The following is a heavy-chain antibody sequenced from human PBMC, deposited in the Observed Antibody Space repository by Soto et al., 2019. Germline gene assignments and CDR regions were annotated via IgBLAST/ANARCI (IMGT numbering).Heavy chain of an antibody. J-gene: IGHJ4*02. CDR3: ARDHYYDSSGFDY. CDR2: IYYSGST. CDR1: GGSISSGGYY. V-gene: IGHV4-31*03. D-gene: IGHD3-22*01. Sequence: SATLSLTCTVSGGSISSGGYYWSWIRQHPGKGLEWIGYIYYSGSTYYNPSLKSRVTISVDTSKNQFSLKLSSVTAADTAVYYCARDHYYDSSGFDYWGQGTLVTVSS.